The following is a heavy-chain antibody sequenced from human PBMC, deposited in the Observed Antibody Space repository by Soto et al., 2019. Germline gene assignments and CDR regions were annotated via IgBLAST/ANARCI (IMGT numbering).Heavy chain of an antibody. CDR2: ISGSGGST. CDR3: ANTVKGYGMDV. D-gene: IGHD4-4*01. CDR1: GFTFSSYA. Sequence: PXGALIPSCSASGFTFSSYAMSWVRQAPGKGLEWVSAISGSGGSTYYADSVKGRFTISRDNSKNTLYLQMNSLRAEDTAVYYCANTVKGYGMDVWGQGTKVTVYS. J-gene: IGHJ6*02. V-gene: IGHV3-23*01.